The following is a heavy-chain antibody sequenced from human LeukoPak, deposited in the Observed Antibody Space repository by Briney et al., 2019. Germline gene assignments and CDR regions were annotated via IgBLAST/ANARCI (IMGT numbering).Heavy chain of an antibody. CDR3: ARLGDSTSRLYYFDY. J-gene: IGHJ4*02. CDR2: ISYSGST. CDR1: GGSISSYY. Sequence: SETLSLTCTVSGGSISSYYWSWIRQPPGKGLELIGDISYSGSTYYNPSVKSRVTIAVDTSKSQFSLKLSSVTAADTAVYYCARLGDSTSRLYYFDYWRQGTLVTVSS. V-gene: IGHV4-59*08. D-gene: IGHD6-6*01.